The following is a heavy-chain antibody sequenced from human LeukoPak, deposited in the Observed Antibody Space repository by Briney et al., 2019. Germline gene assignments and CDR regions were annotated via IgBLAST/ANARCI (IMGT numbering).Heavy chain of an antibody. V-gene: IGHV1-69*04. CDR1: GGTFSSYA. J-gene: IGHJ4*02. D-gene: IGHD1-1*01. CDR2: IIPILGIA. Sequence: ASVKVSCKASGGTFSSYAISWVRQAPGQGLEWMGRIIPILGIANYAQKLQGRVTITADKSTSTAYMELSSLRSEDTAVYYCARDLRGNWNDGRDYWGQGTLVTVSS. CDR3: ARDLRGNWNDGRDY.